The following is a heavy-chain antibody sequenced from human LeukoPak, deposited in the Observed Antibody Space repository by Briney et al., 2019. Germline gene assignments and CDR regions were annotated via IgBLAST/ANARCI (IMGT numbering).Heavy chain of an antibody. Sequence: PGGPLRLSCAASGFTFDDYGMSWVRQAPGKGLEWISGINWNGGSTGYADSVKGRFTISRDNAKNSLYLQMNSLRAEDTALYYCARDRYNWNYGAQDVWGKGTTVTVSS. CDR1: GFTFDDYG. D-gene: IGHD1-7*01. V-gene: IGHV3-20*04. CDR3: ARDRYNWNYGAQDV. J-gene: IGHJ6*04. CDR2: INWNGGST.